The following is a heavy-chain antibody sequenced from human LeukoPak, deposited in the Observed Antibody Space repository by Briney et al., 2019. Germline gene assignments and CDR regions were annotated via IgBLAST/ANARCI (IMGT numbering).Heavy chain of an antibody. D-gene: IGHD3-10*01. V-gene: IGHV3-21*01. CDR1: GFTFSSYS. CDR2: ISSSSSYI. Sequence: KPGGSLRLSCAASGFTFSSYSMNWVRQTPGKGLEWVSSISSSSSYIYYADSVKGRFTISRDNAKNSLYLQMNSLRAEDTAVYYCARVGRYYGSGSYDFDYWGQGTLVTVSS. CDR3: ARVGRYYGSGSYDFDY. J-gene: IGHJ4*02.